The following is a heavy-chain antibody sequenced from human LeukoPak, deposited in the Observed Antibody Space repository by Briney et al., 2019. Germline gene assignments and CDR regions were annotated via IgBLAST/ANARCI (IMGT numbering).Heavy chain of an antibody. CDR3: AREQYCDFCSGYYIPPPGPRGFDY. D-gene: IGHD3-3*01. J-gene: IGHJ4*02. V-gene: IGHV3-48*01. CDR1: GFTFSSYS. CDR2: ISSRSSTI. Sequence: GGSLRLSCAASGFTFSSYSMNWVRQAPGKGLEGVSYISSRSSTIYYADSVKGRFNISRDNAKNSLYLQMHSLRAEDTAVYYCAREQYCDFCSGYYIPPPGPRGFDYWGQGTLVTVSS.